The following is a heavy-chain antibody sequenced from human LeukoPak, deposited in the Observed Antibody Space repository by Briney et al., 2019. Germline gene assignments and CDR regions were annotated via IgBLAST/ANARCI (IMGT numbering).Heavy chain of an antibody. D-gene: IGHD3-10*01. CDR2: ISGSGGST. Sequence: GGSLRLSCAASGFTFSSYSVNWVRQAPGKGLEWVSAISGSGGSTYYADSVKGRFTISRDNSKNTLYLQMNSLRAEDTAVYYCAKPMASGEVFDYWGQGTLVTVSS. CDR1: GFTFSSYS. J-gene: IGHJ4*02. CDR3: AKPMASGEVFDY. V-gene: IGHV3-23*01.